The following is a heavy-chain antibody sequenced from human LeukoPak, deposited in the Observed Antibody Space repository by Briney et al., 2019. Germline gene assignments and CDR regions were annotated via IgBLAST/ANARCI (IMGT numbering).Heavy chain of an antibody. CDR1: GYTFTSYG. V-gene: IGHV1-18*01. D-gene: IGHD2-21*02. Sequence: ASVKVSCKASGYTFTSYGISWVRQAPGQGLEWMGWISAYNGNTNYAQKLQGRVTMTTDTSTSTAYMELRSLRSNDTAVYYCAVVTAYNWFDPWGQGTLVTVSS. J-gene: IGHJ5*02. CDR2: ISAYNGNT. CDR3: AVVTAYNWFDP.